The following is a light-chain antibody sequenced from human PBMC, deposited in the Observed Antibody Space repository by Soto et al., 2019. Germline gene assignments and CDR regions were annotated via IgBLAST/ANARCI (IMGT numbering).Light chain of an antibody. J-gene: IGKJ1*01. V-gene: IGKV3-20*01. CDR2: AAS. CDR3: QQYYASSWT. CDR1: QSISSTY. Sequence: EIVLTQSPGTLSLSPGERATLSCRASQSISSTYLAWYRQKPGQAPRLLIYAASSRATGIPDRFSGSGSGTDFTLTSSRLEPEDFAGYYCQQYYASSWTFGQGTRVEIK.